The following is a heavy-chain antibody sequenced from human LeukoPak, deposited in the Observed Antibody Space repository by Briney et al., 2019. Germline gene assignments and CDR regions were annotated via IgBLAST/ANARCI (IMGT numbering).Heavy chain of an antibody. CDR2: ISWDGGST. CDR1: GFTFDDYT. V-gene: IGHV3-43*01. CDR3: AKDRRTRHTYYYDSSGYYPFDY. Sequence: GGSLRLSCAASGFTFDDYTMHWVRHAPGKGLEWVSLISWDGGSTYYADSVKGRFTISRDNSKNSLYLQMNSLRTEDTALYYCAKDRRTRHTYYYDSSGYYPFDYWGQGTLVTVSS. D-gene: IGHD3-22*01. J-gene: IGHJ4*02.